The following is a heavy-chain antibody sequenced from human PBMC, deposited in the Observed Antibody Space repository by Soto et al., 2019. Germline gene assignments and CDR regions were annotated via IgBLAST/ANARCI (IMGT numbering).Heavy chain of an antibody. CDR1: GGSISSSSYY. CDR3: ARHETHMDYGDYESFRRSDAFDI. D-gene: IGHD4-17*01. V-gene: IGHV4-39*01. CDR2: IYYSGST. J-gene: IGHJ3*02. Sequence: PSETLSLTCAVSGGSISSSSYYWGWIRQPPGKGLEWIGSIYYSGSTYYNPSLKSRVTISVDTSKNQFSLKLSSVTAADTAVYYCARHETHMDYGDYESFRRSDAFDIWGQGTMVTVSS.